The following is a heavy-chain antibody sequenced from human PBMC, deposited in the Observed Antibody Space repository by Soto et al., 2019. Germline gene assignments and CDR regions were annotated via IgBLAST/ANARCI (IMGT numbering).Heavy chain of an antibody. V-gene: IGHV4-34*01. Sequence: KTSETLSLTCAVYGGSFSGYYWSWIRQPPGKGLEWIGEINHSGSTNYNPSLKSRVTISVDTSKNQFSLKLSSVTAADTAVYYCARGRRIKDALWGRTRNWFDPWGQGTLVTVSS. J-gene: IGHJ5*02. CDR3: ARGRRIKDALWGRTRNWFDP. CDR1: GGSFSGYY. CDR2: INHSGST. D-gene: IGHD3-16*01.